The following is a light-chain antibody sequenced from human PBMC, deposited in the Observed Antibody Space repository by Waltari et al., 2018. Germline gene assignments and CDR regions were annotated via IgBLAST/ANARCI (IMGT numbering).Light chain of an antibody. CDR3: MQGTHWPWT. J-gene: IGKJ1*01. CDR1: QSLGHSDGKTY. CDR2: KVS. Sequence: DVVMSQSTLSLPVTLGQPASISCRSSQSLGHSDGKTYLNWFHQRPGQSPRRLIYKVSNRDSGVPDRFSGSGSGTEFTLNINRVEAEDVGVYYCMQGTHWPWTFGQGTKVEIK. V-gene: IGKV2-30*02.